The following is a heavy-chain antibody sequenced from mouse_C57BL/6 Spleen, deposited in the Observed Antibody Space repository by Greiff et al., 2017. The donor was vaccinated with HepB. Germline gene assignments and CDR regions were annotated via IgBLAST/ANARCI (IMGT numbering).Heavy chain of an antibody. CDR2: IWRGGST. Sequence: QVQLQQSGPGLVQPSQSLSITCTVSGFSFTSYGVHWVRQSPGKGLEWLGVIWRGGSTDYNAAFMSRLSITKDNSKSQVFFKMNSLQADDTAIYYCAKNPLYDGYYLYYAMDYWGQGTSVTVSS. D-gene: IGHD2-3*01. V-gene: IGHV2-5*01. J-gene: IGHJ4*01. CDR1: GFSFTSYG. CDR3: AKNPLYDGYYLYYAMDY.